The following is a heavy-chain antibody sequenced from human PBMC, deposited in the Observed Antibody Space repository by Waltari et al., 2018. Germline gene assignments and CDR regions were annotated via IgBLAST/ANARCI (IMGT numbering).Heavy chain of an antibody. Sequence: QLQLQESVPGLVKPSVNLSLTGPVSGGSVSSVTYSWGWVRQPPGKGLEFIASIFYSGATYYNPSLESRVTISVDTSKNQFSLELTSVTDADTAVYYCARQDYYYVKGYFDLWGRGTLVTVSS. D-gene: IGHD3-22*01. J-gene: IGHJ2*01. V-gene: IGHV4-39*01. CDR2: IFYSGAT. CDR1: GGSVSSVTYS. CDR3: ARQDYYYVKGYFDL.